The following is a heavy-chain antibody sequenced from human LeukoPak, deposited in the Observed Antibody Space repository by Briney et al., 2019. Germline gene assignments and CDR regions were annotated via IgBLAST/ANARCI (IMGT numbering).Heavy chain of an antibody. Sequence: ASVKVSCKASGYTFTSYDINWVRQATGQGLEWMGWMNPNSGNTGYAQKFQGRVTMTRNTPISTAYMELSSLRSEDTAVYYCARGKARDGYNYPGIFGYWGQGTLVTVSS. D-gene: IGHD5-24*01. V-gene: IGHV1-8*01. J-gene: IGHJ4*02. CDR2: MNPNSGNT. CDR1: GYTFTSYD. CDR3: ARGKARDGYNYPGIFGY.